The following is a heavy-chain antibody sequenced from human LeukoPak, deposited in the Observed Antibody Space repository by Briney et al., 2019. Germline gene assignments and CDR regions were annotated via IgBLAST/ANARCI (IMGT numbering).Heavy chain of an antibody. Sequence: SQTLSLTCTVSGGSISSGSYYWSWIRQPAGKGLEWIGRIYTSGSTNYNPSLKSRVTISVDTSKNQFSLKLSSVTAADTAVYYCARGWLAFDYWGQRTLVTVSS. V-gene: IGHV4-61*02. CDR1: GGSISSGSYY. CDR2: IYTSGST. J-gene: IGHJ4*02. D-gene: IGHD6-19*01. CDR3: ARGWLAFDY.